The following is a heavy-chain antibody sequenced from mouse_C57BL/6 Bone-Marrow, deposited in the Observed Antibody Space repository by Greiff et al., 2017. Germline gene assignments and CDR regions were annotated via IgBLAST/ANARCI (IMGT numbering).Heavy chain of an antibody. D-gene: IGHD2-1*01. V-gene: IGHV1-52*01. CDR3: ARGGCGNYVSYYSAMDY. Sequence: QVQLQQPGAELVRPGSSVKLSCKASGYTFTSYWMHWVKQRPIQGLEWIGNIDPSDSETHYNQKFKDKATLTVDKSSSTAYLQLSSLTPEDSAVYYCARGGCGNYVSYYSAMDYWGQGTSVTVSS. CDR1: GYTFTSYW. J-gene: IGHJ4*01. CDR2: IDPSDSET.